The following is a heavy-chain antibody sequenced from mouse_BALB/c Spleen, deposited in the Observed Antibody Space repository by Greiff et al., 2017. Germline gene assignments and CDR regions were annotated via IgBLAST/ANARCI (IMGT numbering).Heavy chain of an antibody. CDR1: GFTFSSYT. V-gene: IGHV5-12-2*01. Sequence: EVKLVESGGGLVQPGGSLKLSCAASGFTFSSYTMSWVRQTPEKRLEWVAYISNGGGSTYYPDTVKGRFTISRDNAKNTLYLQMSSLKSEDTAMYYCASQAYGYDGYWYFDVWGAGTTVTVSS. CDR2: ISNGGGST. D-gene: IGHD2-2*01. CDR3: ASQAYGYDGYWYFDV. J-gene: IGHJ1*01.